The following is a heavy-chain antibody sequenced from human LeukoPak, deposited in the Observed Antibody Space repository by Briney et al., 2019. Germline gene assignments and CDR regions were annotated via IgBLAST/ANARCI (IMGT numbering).Heavy chain of an antibody. D-gene: IGHD5-24*01. J-gene: IGHJ4*02. V-gene: IGHV3-7*05. Sequence: PGGSLRLSCAASGFTFSRYWMSWVRQVPGKGPEWVANIKQVGSEKYSVDSVKGRFTISRDNAKNSLYLQMNSLRAEDTAVYYCARVNWYLDYWGQGTLVTVSS. CDR2: IKQVGSEK. CDR1: GFTFSRYW. CDR3: ARVNWYLDY.